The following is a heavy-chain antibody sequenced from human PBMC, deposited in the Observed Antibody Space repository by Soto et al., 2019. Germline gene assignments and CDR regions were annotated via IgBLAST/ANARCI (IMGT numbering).Heavy chain of an antibody. V-gene: IGHV1-69*06. CDR1: GGTFSSYA. CDR2: IIPIFGTA. J-gene: IGHJ6*02. D-gene: IGHD5-18*01. CDR3: ARDHIDTAMVRYYYYYYGMDV. Sequence: ASVKVSCKASGGTFSSYAISWVRQAPGQGLEWMGGIIPIFGTANYAQKFQGRVTITADKSTGTAYMELSSLRSEDTAVYYCARDHIDTAMVRYYYYYYGMDVWGQGTTVTVSS.